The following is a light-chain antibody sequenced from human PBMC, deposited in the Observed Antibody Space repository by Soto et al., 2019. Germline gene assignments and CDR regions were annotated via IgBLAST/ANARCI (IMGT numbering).Light chain of an antibody. J-gene: IGKJ4*01. CDR2: GVS. Sequence: EFVLTQSPATLSVSPGEGVTLSCRASQGIGDTLAWYQQKPGQAPRLLIYGVSTRATDIPARFSGSGSGTELTLTISSVQSEDFAVYYCQPYNNWPLTFGGGTKVDIK. CDR1: QGIGDT. V-gene: IGKV3-15*01. CDR3: QPYNNWPLT.